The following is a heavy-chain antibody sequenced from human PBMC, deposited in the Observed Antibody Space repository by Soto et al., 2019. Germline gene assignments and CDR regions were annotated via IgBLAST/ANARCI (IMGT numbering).Heavy chain of an antibody. CDR1: GFTFTRYS. CDR2: ISSTTNYI. Sequence: GGSLRLSCAASGFTFTRYSMNWVRQAPGKGLEWVSSISSTTNYIYYADSMKGRFTVSRDNAKNSVYLEMNSLSAEDTAVYYCARESEDLTSNFDYWGQGTLVTV. V-gene: IGHV3-21*01. CDR3: ARESEDLTSNFDY. J-gene: IGHJ4*02.